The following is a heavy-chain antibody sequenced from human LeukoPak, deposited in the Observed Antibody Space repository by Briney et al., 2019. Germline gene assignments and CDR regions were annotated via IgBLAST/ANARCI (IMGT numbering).Heavy chain of an antibody. J-gene: IGHJ4*02. CDR3: ARETHRYYYDSSGYSPY. Sequence: PGGSLRLSCAASGFTFSSYAMHWVRQAPGKGLEWVANIKQDGSDKYYVDSVKGRFTISRDNAKNSLYLLMNNLRAEDTAVYYCARETHRYYYDSSGYSPYWGQGTLVTVSS. CDR1: GFTFSSYA. D-gene: IGHD3-22*01. CDR2: IKQDGSDK. V-gene: IGHV3-7*01.